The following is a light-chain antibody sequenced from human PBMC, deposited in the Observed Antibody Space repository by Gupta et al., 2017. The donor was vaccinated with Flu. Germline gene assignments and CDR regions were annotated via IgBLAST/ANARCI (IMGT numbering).Light chain of an antibody. J-gene: IGLJ1*01. CDR3: QAWDSSTVV. V-gene: IGLV3-1*01. Sequence: SSDLTPPPSVSVSPGQTASLTCSGDKLGDKYACWYQQKPGQSPVLVIYQDSKRPSGIPERFSGSNSGNTATLTISGTQAMDEADYYCQAWDSSTVVFGTGTKVTVL. CDR2: QDS. CDR1: KLGDKY.